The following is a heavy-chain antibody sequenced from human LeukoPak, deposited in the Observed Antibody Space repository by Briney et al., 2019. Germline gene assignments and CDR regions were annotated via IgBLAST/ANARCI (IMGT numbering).Heavy chain of an antibody. Sequence: SETLSLTCTVSGGSIGTHYWGWIRQPAGKGLEWIGRIYTSGSTNYNPSLKSRVTMSVDTSKNQFSLKLSSVTAADTAVYYCARAYNYGSFWFDPWGQGTLVTVSS. CDR2: IYTSGST. D-gene: IGHD1-20*01. CDR3: ARAYNYGSFWFDP. CDR1: GGSIGTHY. J-gene: IGHJ5*02. V-gene: IGHV4-4*07.